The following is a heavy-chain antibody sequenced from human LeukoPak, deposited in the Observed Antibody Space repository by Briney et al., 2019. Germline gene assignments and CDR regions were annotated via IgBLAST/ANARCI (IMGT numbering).Heavy chain of an antibody. CDR1: GLTFSSYE. CDR2: ISSSGRTI. CDR3: ARRDRIVELRDAFDI. V-gene: IGHV3-48*03. J-gene: IGHJ3*02. Sequence: PGGSLRLSCAASGLTFSSYEMNWVRQAPGKGLEWVSYISSSGRTIYYADSVKGRFTISRDNAKNSLYLQMNSLRAEDTAVYYCARRDRIVELRDAFDIWGQGTMVTVSS. D-gene: IGHD1-26*01.